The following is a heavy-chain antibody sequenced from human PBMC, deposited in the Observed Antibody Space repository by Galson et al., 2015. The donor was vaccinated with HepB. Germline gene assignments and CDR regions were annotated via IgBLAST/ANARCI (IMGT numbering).Heavy chain of an antibody. CDR1: GFTLSDYY. J-gene: IGHJ6*03. CDR3: TRGSGWNCHSQRAMDI. V-gene: IGHV3-72*01. CDR2: TRNKANSFTT. Sequence: SLRLSCAASGFTLSDYYMDWVRQAPEKGLEWVGRTRNKANSFTTEYAASVKGRFTISRDDSKNSLYLQMNSLKTEDTAVYYCTRGSGWNCHSQRAMDIWGKGTTVPVAS. D-gene: IGHD1-1*01.